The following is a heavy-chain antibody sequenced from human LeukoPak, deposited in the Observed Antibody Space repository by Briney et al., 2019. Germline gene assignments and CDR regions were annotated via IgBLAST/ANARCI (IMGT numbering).Heavy chain of an antibody. D-gene: IGHD2-2*01. J-gene: IGHJ5*02. Sequence: GASVKVSCKASGYTFTGYYMHWVRQAPGQGLEWMGWINPNSGGTNYAQKFQGRVTMTRDTSISTAYMELSRLGSDDTAVYYCARAGFGVVVPAAIGWFDPWGQGTLVTVSS. CDR2: INPNSGGT. CDR1: GYTFTGYY. CDR3: ARAGFGVVVPAAIGWFDP. V-gene: IGHV1-2*02.